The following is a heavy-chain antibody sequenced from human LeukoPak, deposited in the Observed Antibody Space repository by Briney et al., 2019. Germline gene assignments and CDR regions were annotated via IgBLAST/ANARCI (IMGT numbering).Heavy chain of an antibody. V-gene: IGHV4-59*12. D-gene: IGHD5-12*01. Sequence: SETLSLTCAVYGGSFSSYYWSWIRQPPGKGLEWIGYIYYTGSTNYNPSLKSRVTISVDTSKNQFSLKLSSVTAADTAVYYCARDQGATIDYWGQGTLVTVSS. J-gene: IGHJ4*02. CDR3: ARDQGATIDY. CDR1: GGSFSSYY. CDR2: IYYTGST.